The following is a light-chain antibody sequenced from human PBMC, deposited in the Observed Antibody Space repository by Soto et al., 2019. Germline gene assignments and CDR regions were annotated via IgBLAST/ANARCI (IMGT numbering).Light chain of an antibody. CDR1: QSVSSN. J-gene: IGKJ1*01. CDR2: GAS. V-gene: IGKV3-15*01. CDR3: QQYNNWPLA. Sequence: EIVMTQSPATLSVSPGERATLSCRASQSVSSNLAWYRQKPGQAPRILIYGASTRDTGIPARFSGSGSGTEFTLTISSLQSEDFAVYYCQQYNNWPLAFGQGTKVEIK.